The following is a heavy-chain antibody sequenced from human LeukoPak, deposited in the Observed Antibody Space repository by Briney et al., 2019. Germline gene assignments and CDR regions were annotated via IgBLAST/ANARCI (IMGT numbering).Heavy chain of an antibody. CDR2: ISSSSSYI. CDR3: ASFKVGIVYQDH. J-gene: IGHJ4*02. CDR1: GFTFSSYS. Sequence: GGSLRLSCAASGFTFSSYSMNWVRQAPGKGLEWVSSISSSSSYIYYADSVKGRFTISRDNAKNSLYLQMNSLRAEDTAVYYCASFKVGIVYQDHWGKGPLFTVSP. D-gene: IGHD2-15*01. V-gene: IGHV3-21*01.